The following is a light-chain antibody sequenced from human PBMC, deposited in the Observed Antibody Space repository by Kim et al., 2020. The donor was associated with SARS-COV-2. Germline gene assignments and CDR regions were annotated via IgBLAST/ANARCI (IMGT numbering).Light chain of an antibody. J-gene: IGLJ1*01. CDR2: QDD. V-gene: IGLV3-1*01. CDR1: TLGDKY. CDR3: QALDRSVVF. Sequence: SYELTQPPSVSVSPGQTASITCSGDTLGDKYAYWYQQKPGQSPVLFIYQDDKRPSGIPERFSGSNSGNTATLTISGTPSAVDADYYCQALDRSVVFFG.